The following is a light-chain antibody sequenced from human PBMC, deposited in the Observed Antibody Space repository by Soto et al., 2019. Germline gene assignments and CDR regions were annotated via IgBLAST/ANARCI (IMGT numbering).Light chain of an antibody. CDR1: QSVSSSY. CDR3: QQYGSSPLT. J-gene: IGKJ4*01. CDR2: GAS. V-gene: IGKV3-20*01. Sequence: EIVLTQSPGTLSLSPGERTTLSCRASQSVSSSYLAWYQQKPGQAPRLIIYGASSRATGIPDRFSGSGSGTDFTLTISRLGPEDFAVYYCQQYGSSPLTFGGGTKVEIK.